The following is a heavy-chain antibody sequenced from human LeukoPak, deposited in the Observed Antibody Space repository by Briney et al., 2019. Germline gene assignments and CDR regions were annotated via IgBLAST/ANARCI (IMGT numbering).Heavy chain of an antibody. CDR1: GGSISRDY. Sequence: ASETLSLTCTVAGGSISRDYGSWIRQPPGKGRECSGYIQYMGNPNYNPSLKSRVTISVDMSKNQFSLKLSSVTAADTAVYYCARGFNWFDPWGQGTLVTVSS. J-gene: IGHJ5*02. CDR2: IQYMGNP. V-gene: IGHV4-59*01. CDR3: ARGFNWFDP.